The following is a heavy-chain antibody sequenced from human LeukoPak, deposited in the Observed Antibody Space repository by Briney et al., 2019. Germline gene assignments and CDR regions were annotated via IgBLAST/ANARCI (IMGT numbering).Heavy chain of an antibody. J-gene: IGHJ4*02. Sequence: SETLSLTCAVYGGSFSGYYWSWIRQPPGKGLEWIGEINHSGSTNYNPSLKSRVTISVDTSKNQFSLKLSSVTAADTAVYYCARGRRSNWNYSPYYFDYRGQGTLVTVSS. V-gene: IGHV4-34*01. D-gene: IGHD1-7*01. CDR2: INHSGST. CDR1: GGSFSGYY. CDR3: ARGRRSNWNYSPYYFDY.